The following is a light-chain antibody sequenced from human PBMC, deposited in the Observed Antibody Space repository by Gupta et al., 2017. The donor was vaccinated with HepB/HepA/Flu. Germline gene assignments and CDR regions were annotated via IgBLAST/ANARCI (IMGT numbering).Light chain of an antibody. CDR3: AAWDDSLRGWV. CDR2: TNS. Sequence: PPSASVTPGQRVTISCSGGSSNIGRNSVNWYEQLPGTAPKLLIYTNSQRPSGVPDRFSGSKSGTSVFLAISGLRSEDEADYYCAAWDDSLRGWVFGGGTKLTVL. V-gene: IGLV1-47*01. CDR1: SSNIGRNS. J-gene: IGLJ3*02.